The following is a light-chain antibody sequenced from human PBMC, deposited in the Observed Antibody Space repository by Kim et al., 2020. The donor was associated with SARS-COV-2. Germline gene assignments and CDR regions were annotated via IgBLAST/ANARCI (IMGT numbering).Light chain of an antibody. Sequence: SGGDSVTITCRASQSISSWLAWYQQKPGNAPKVLIYDASSLKSGVPSRFSGSGSGTEFTLTISSLQPDDFATYYCQQYNSDSSVTFGGGTKVDIK. CDR3: QQYNSDSSVT. CDR2: DAS. CDR1: QSISSW. J-gene: IGKJ4*01. V-gene: IGKV1-5*01.